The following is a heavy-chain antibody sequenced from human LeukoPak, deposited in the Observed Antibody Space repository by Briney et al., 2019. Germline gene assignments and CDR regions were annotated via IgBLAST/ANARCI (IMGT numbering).Heavy chain of an antibody. Sequence: SETLSLTCTVSGGSITGSYWSWIRQPAGKGLEWIGRIYSSGSTNYNPSLKSRVTMSVDTSKNQFSLKLSSVTAADTAVYYCARGFCRGGSCYLFDSWGQGTLVTVSS. CDR3: ARGFCRGGSCYLFDS. CDR2: IYSSGST. D-gene: IGHD2-15*01. CDR1: GGSITGSY. J-gene: IGHJ4*02. V-gene: IGHV4-4*07.